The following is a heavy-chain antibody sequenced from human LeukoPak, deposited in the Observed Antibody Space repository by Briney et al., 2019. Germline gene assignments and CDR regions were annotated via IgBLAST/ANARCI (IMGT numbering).Heavy chain of an antibody. V-gene: IGHV3-30*02. D-gene: IGHD2-21*01. J-gene: IGHJ4*02. CDR1: GFTFSSYG. CDR2: IRYDGSNK. Sequence: GGSLRLSCAASGFTFSSYGMHWVRQAPGKGLEWVAFIRYDGSNKYYADSVKGRFTISRDNSKNTLYLQMNSLRAEDTAVYYCAKGGPTPGPYCGGDCYLFDYWGQGTLVTVSS. CDR3: AKGGPTPGPYCGGDCYLFDY.